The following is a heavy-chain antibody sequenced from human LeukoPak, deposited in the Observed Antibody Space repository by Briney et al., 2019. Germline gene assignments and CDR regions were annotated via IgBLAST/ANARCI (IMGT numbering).Heavy chain of an antibody. V-gene: IGHV1-2*02. Sequence: VASVKGSCKASGYTFIGYYMHWVGQAPGQGLEGMGWISANSGGTNYAQKFQGRVTMTRDTSISTAYMELSRLRSDDTAVYYCATAGRYGGNSRYYYYGMDVWGQGTTVTVSS. J-gene: IGHJ6*02. D-gene: IGHD4-23*01. CDR1: GYTFIGYY. CDR3: ATAGRYGGNSRYYYYGMDV. CDR2: ISANSGGT.